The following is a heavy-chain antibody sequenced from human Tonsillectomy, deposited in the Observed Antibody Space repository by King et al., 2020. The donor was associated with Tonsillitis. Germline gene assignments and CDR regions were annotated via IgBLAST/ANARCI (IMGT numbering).Heavy chain of an antibody. J-gene: IGHJ1*01. CDR2: ISGYNGNT. D-gene: IGHD3-9*01. CDR3: ARARDILTGYLSAEYFQH. V-gene: IGHV1-18*01. Sequence: VQLVESGAEVKKPGASVKVSCKVSGYTFTSYGISWVRQAPGQGLEWMGWISGYNGNTNYAQKLQGRVTMTTDTSTSTAYMELRSLRSDDTAVYYCARARDILTGYLSAEYFQHWGQGTLVTVSS. CDR1: GYTFTSYG.